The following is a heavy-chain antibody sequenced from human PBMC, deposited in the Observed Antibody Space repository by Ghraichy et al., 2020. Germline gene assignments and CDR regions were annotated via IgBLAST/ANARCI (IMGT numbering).Heavy chain of an antibody. V-gene: IGHV3-9*01. CDR1: GFAFDDHA. CDR3: AKDFGLIVAGTGYFDY. D-gene: IGHD5-12*01. Sequence: GGSLRLSCTDSGFAFDDHAMHWVRQAPGKGPEWVSGISWNSGDIGYADSVRGRFTISRDNAKNSLYLQMNSLRPEDTAFYYCAKDFGLIVAGTGYFDYWGQGTLVTVSS. CDR2: ISWNSGDI. J-gene: IGHJ4*02.